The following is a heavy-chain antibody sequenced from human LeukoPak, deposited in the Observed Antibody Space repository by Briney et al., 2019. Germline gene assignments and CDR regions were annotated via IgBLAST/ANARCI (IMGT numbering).Heavy chain of an antibody. Sequence: GGSLRLSCAASGFTFNSYLMNWVRQAPGKGLEWVSGIRWNSGSIGYADSVKGRFTISRDNAKNSLYLQMNSLRAEDTALYYCAKDSDYYDRSGPIDYWGQGTLVTVSS. CDR3: AKDSDYYDRSGPIDY. J-gene: IGHJ4*02. CDR1: GFTFNSYL. D-gene: IGHD3-22*01. CDR2: IRWNSGSI. V-gene: IGHV3-9*01.